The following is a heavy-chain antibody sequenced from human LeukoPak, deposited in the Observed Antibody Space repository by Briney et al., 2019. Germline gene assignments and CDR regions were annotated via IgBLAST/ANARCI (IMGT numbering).Heavy chain of an antibody. J-gene: IGHJ3*02. CDR3: AKDPPTVMANAFHI. CDR1: GFTFSSYV. D-gene: IGHD5-18*01. CDR2: ISGSGGTT. Sequence: RSGESLRLSCAASGFTFSSYVMSWVRQAPGKGLEWVSSISGSGGTTYYADSVKCRFTISRDNSENTLYLQMNSLRADDTAVYSCAKDPPTVMANAFHIWGQGTMVTVS. V-gene: IGHV3-23*01.